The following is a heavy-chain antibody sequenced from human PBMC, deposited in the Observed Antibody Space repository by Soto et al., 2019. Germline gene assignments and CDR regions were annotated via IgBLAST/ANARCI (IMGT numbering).Heavy chain of an antibody. CDR2: IYYSGST. J-gene: IGHJ3*02. V-gene: IGHV4-61*01. D-gene: IGHD3-3*01. CDR3: ARGTPEENLYDFWSGYPPDDAFDI. Sequence: SETLSLTCTVSGGSVSSGSYYWSWIRQPPGKGLEWIGYIYYSGSTNYNPSLKSRVTISVDTSKNQSSLKLSSVTAADTAVYYCARGTPEENLYDFWSGYPPDDAFDIWGQGTMVAASS. CDR1: GGSVSSGSYY.